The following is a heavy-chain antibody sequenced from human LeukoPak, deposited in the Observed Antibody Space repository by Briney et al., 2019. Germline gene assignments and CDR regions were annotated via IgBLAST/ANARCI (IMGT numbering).Heavy chain of an antibody. Sequence: AASVKVSCKASGYTFTSYGISWVRQAPGQGLEWMGGIIPIFGTANYAQKFQGRVTITADESTSTAYMELSSLRSEDTAVYYCARDRGELELWGQGTLVTVSS. CDR1: GYTFTSYG. D-gene: IGHD1-7*01. V-gene: IGHV1-69*13. CDR3: ARDRGELEL. J-gene: IGHJ4*02. CDR2: IIPIFGTA.